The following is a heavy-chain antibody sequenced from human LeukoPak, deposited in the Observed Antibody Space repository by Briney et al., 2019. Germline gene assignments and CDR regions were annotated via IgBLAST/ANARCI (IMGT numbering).Heavy chain of an antibody. J-gene: IGHJ6*02. CDR2: ISSSGSTI. CDR1: GFTFSDYY. CDR3: ARDMGEYRLLVAVAGEYYYYGMDV. D-gene: IGHD6-19*01. V-gene: IGHV3-11*01. Sequence: GGSLRLSCAASGFTFSDYYMSWIRQAPGKGLEWVSYISSSGSTIYYADSVKGRFTISRDNAKNSLYLQMNSLRAEDTAVYYCARDMGEYRLLVAVAGEYYYYGMDVWGQGTTVTVSS.